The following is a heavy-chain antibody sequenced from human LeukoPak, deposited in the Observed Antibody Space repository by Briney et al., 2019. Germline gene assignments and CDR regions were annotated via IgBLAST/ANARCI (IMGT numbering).Heavy chain of an antibody. Sequence: SETLSLTCAVYGGSFSGYYWSWIRQPPGKGLEWIGEINHSGGTNYNPSLKSRVTISVDTSKNQFSLKLSSVTAADTAVYYCARTYVWGSYPDYFDYWGQGTLVTVSS. J-gene: IGHJ4*02. CDR2: INHSGGT. D-gene: IGHD3-16*02. CDR3: ARTYVWGSYPDYFDY. CDR1: GGSFSGYY. V-gene: IGHV4-34*01.